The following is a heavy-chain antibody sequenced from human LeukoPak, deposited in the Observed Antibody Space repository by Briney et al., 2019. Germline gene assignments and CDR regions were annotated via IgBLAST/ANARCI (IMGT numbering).Heavy chain of an antibody. CDR3: ARDGSIAAANDY. V-gene: IGHV3-21*01. Sequence: GRSLRLSCAASGFTFSSYSMNWVRQAPGKGLEWVSSISSSSSYIYYADSVKGRFTISRDNAKNSLYLQMNSLRAEDTAVYYCARDGSIAAANDYWGQGTLVTVSS. CDR2: ISSSSSYI. CDR1: GFTFSSYS. D-gene: IGHD6-13*01. J-gene: IGHJ4*02.